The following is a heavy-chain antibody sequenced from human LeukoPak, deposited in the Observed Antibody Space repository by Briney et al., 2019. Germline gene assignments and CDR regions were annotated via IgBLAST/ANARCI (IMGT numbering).Heavy chain of an antibody. CDR1: GYSISSGYY. V-gene: IGHV4-38-2*01. D-gene: IGHD3-22*01. Sequence: SETLSLTCAVSGYSISSGYYWVWIRQPPGKGLERIGSVYHTGSTYYHPSLKSRVTISLDTSKNQFSLRLTSVTAADTALYYCASHYYASSGSLFDSWGRGSLVTVSS. CDR2: VYHTGST. CDR3: ASHYYASSGSLFDS. J-gene: IGHJ4*02.